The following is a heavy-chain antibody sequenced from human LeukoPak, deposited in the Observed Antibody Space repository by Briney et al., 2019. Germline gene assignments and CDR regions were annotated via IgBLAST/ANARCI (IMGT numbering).Heavy chain of an antibody. CDR1: GFTFSKAW. V-gene: IGHV3-15*01. D-gene: IGHD5-24*01. CDR3: TTDLSFRNVEMSFIRENTFDM. J-gene: IGHJ3*02. CDR2: IKDGSGAT. Sequence: GGSLRLSCAASGFTFSKAWMTWVRQAPGKGLEWVGRIKDGSGATDYAAPVKGRFTISRDDSKNTLYLQMSSLKTEDTAVYYCTTDLSFRNVEMSFIRENTFDMWGQGIMVTVSS.